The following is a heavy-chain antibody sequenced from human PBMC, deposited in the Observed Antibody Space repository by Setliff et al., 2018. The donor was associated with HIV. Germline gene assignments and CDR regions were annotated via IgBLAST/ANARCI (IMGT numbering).Heavy chain of an antibody. Sequence: PSETLSLTCTVSGGSISSHYWSWIRQPAGKGLEWIGRIYTGGSTSYSPSLKSRVTISIDTSKNQISLKLTSVTAADTAVYYCARDAFLSAAGGTLPLDNWGQGTLVTVSS. CDR2: IYTGGST. J-gene: IGHJ4*02. CDR3: ARDAFLSAAGGTLPLDN. CDR1: GGSISSHY. V-gene: IGHV4-4*07. D-gene: IGHD6-13*01.